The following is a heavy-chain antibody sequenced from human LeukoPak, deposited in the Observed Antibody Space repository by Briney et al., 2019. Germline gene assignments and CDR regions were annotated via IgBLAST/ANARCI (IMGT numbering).Heavy chain of an antibody. CDR2: TSYDGSNK. CDR1: GFTFSSYG. CDR3: AKEPVGYSSSWSNYYYYYYYMDV. Sequence: GGSLRLSCAASGFTFSSYGMHWVRQAPGKGLEWVAVTSYDGSNKYYADSVKGRFTISRDNSKNTLYLQMNSLRAEDTAVYYCAKEPVGYSSSWSNYYYYYYYMDVWGKGTTVTVSS. D-gene: IGHD6-13*01. J-gene: IGHJ6*03. V-gene: IGHV3-30*18.